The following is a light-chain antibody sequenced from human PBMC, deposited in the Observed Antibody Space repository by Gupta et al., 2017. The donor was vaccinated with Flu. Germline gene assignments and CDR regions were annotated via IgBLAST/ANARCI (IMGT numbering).Light chain of an antibody. J-gene: IGLJ1*01. V-gene: IGLV2-8*01. Sequence: QSALTQPPSASGSPGQSVTISCTGTSSDVGGYNSVSWYQQHPGKGPKRRMEDVTKRPAGAPDRFSGYNSGKAALLNVWGLQPDDDAYYYCRLYESSNIMVFGAGTKVTVL. CDR3: RLYESSNIMV. CDR1: SSDVGGYNS. CDR2: DVT.